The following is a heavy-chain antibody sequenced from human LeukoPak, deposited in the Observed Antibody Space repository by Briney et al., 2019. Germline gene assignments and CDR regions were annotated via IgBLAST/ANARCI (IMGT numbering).Heavy chain of an antibody. CDR1: XXTXXGXY. Sequence: CKAXXXTXXGXYMXWVRQAPGQGPEWMXXINPNSGGTNYAQKFQGRVTMTRDTSISTAYMELSRLRSDDTAVYYCARDIGIAARPRSAFDIWGQGTMVTVSS. CDR3: ARDIGIAARPRSAFDI. CDR2: INPNSGGT. D-gene: IGHD6-6*01. J-gene: IGHJ3*02. V-gene: IGHV1-2*02.